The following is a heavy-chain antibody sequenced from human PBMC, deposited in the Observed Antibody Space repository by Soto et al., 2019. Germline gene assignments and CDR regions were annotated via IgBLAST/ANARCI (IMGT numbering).Heavy chain of an antibody. CDR3: ARGGSAYTWFHEF. Sequence: QEQLVQSGAEVKKPGSSVKVSCKASGGLFSSSPISWVRQVPGQGLEWMGGFIPVFQTAYSKQRFQGRVTITADESAITAYMERSSLRAEDTAIYYCARGGSAYTWFHEFWGQGTLVTVSS. J-gene: IGHJ4*02. CDR2: FIPVFQTA. D-gene: IGHD3-16*01. V-gene: IGHV1-69*01. CDR1: GGLFSSSP.